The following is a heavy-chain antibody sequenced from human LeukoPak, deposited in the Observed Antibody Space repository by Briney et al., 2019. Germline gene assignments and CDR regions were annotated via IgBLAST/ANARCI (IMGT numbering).Heavy chain of an antibody. Sequence: ASETLSLTCTVSGGSFSGGGTYWNWIRQSAEKGLEWIGRVYASGSTNYNPSLQSRVTMAVDTSKKQLSLNLTSVTAADTAVYYCAIVLDMALYAFDIWGQGTSVIVSS. D-gene: IGHD5-24*01. CDR2: VYASGST. J-gene: IGHJ3*02. CDR1: GGSFSGGGTY. V-gene: IGHV4-61*02. CDR3: AIVLDMALYAFDI.